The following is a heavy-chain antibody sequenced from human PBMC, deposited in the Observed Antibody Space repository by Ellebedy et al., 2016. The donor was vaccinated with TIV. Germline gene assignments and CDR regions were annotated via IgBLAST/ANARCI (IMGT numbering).Heavy chain of an antibody. V-gene: IGHV1-2*02. J-gene: IGHJ4*02. CDR2: INPRSGET. Sequence: ASVKVSCXASGYYFKDYLMHWVRQAPGQGLEWMGWINPRSGETTYAQSFQGRVSVTRDTSVSTVYMELSRLTSDDTAIYYCAKEALASSTGTYSDFWGQGTLVTVSS. CDR1: GYYFKDYL. D-gene: IGHD1-26*01. CDR3: AKEALASSTGTYSDF.